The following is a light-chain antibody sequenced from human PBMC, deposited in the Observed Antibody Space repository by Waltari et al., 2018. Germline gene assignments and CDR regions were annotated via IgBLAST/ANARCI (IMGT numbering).Light chain of an antibody. CDR3: QQFNTYPLT. CDR2: AAF. V-gene: IGKV1-9*01. CDR1: QGISSY. Sequence: SPSSLSASVGDRVTITCRASQGISSYLAWYQQKPGKAPNLLIYAAFTLQSGVPSRFSGSGSGTDFTLTISSLQPEDFATYYCQQFNTYPLTFGQGTRLEIK. J-gene: IGKJ5*01.